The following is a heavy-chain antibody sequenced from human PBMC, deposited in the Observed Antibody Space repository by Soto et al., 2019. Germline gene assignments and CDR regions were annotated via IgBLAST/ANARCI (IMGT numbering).Heavy chain of an antibody. CDR1: GYTLTELS. J-gene: IGHJ3*02. CDR2: FDPEDGET. D-gene: IGHD3-10*01. CDR3: ATEGGSGSYSGAFDI. V-gene: IGHV1-24*01. Sequence: ASVKVSCKVSGYTLTELSMHWVRQAPGKGLEWMGGFDPEDGETIYAQKFQGRVTMTEDTSTDTAYMELSSLRSEDTAVYYCATEGGSGSYSGAFDIWGQGTMVTDSS.